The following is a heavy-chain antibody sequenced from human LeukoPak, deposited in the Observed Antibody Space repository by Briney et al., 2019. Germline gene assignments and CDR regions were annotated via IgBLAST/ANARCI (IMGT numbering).Heavy chain of an antibody. CDR1: GFNFSRNG. CDR3: VRDFDDVNGDYYYIPEY. D-gene: IGHD3-22*01. CDR2: IRFDGTNK. J-gene: IGHJ4*02. Sequence: PGGSLRLSCAASGFNFSRNGMHWVRQAPGQGLEWVAFIRFDGTNKFYGASVRGRFIISRDNSKNTLYLQMNSLGAEDTAVYYCVRDFDDVNGDYYYIPEYWGRGMLVAVSS. V-gene: IGHV3-30*02.